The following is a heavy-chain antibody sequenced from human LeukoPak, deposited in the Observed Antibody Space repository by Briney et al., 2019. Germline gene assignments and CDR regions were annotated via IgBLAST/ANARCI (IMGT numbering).Heavy chain of an antibody. Sequence: GGSLRLSCAASGFTLSSYAMSWVRQGPGKGLEWVSAISGSGGSTYYADSVKGRFTISRDNSKNTLYLQMNSLRAEDTAVYYCAKEGFYCSGGSCYSFYYYYMDVWGKGTTVTVSS. CDR3: AKEGFYCSGGSCYSFYYYYMDV. CDR1: GFTLSSYA. V-gene: IGHV3-23*01. CDR2: ISGSGGST. D-gene: IGHD2-15*01. J-gene: IGHJ6*03.